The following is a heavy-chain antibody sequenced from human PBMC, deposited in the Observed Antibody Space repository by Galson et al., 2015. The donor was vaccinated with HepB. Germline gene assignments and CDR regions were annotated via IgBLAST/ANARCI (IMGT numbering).Heavy chain of an antibody. CDR1: GFTFSSYG. D-gene: IGHD1-26*01. CDR2: IWYDGSNK. V-gene: IGHV3-33*01. Sequence: LRLSCAASGFTFSSYGMHWVRQAPGKVLEWVAVIWYDGSNKYYADSVKGRSTISRDNSKNTLYLQMNSLRAEDTAVYYCARVVRRGTYCPSYYYGMVVWAQGTPVTASS. CDR3: ARVVRRGTYCPSYYYGMVV. J-gene: IGHJ6*02.